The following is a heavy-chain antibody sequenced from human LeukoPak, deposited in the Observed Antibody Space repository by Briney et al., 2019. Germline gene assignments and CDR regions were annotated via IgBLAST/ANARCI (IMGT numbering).Heavy chain of an antibody. D-gene: IGHD2-21*02. V-gene: IGHV3-64D*06. Sequence: GGSLRLSCAVSGFTLSSYEMNWVRQAPGKGLEYVSTIISNGESTYYADSVKGRFTISRDNSKNTVSLQMSSLRAEDTALYYCVKDGLAFCGGDCYSYFDYWGQGTLVTVSS. CDR2: IISNGEST. CDR1: GFTLSSYE. J-gene: IGHJ4*02. CDR3: VKDGLAFCGGDCYSYFDY.